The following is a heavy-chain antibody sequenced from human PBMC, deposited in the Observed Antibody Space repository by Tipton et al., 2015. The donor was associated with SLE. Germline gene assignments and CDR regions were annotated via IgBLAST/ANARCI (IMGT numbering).Heavy chain of an antibody. V-gene: IGHV4-59*08. CDR2: IYYTGTT. Sequence: TPSLTCSVSDGSITSYYWSWIRQPPGKELEWIGHIYYTGTTYYNPSLKSRLTLSMDTSKNQFSLRVSSVTAADTAVYYCARRYGPSFDYWDQGTLVTVSS. D-gene: IGHD3-10*01. CDR1: DGSITSYY. J-gene: IGHJ4*02. CDR3: ARRYGPSFDY.